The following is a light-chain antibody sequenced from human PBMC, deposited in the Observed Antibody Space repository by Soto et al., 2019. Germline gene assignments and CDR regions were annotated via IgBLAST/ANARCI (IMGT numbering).Light chain of an antibody. CDR2: GAS. Sequence: EIVMTQSPATLSVSPGEMATLSCRASHIVSSNLAWYQQKPGQAPRLLIYGASTRATGIPARFSGSGSGTEFTLTISSLQSEDFAVYYCQQYNNWPPWTFGQGTKVDIK. CDR3: QQYNNWPPWT. CDR1: HIVSSN. J-gene: IGKJ1*01. V-gene: IGKV3-15*01.